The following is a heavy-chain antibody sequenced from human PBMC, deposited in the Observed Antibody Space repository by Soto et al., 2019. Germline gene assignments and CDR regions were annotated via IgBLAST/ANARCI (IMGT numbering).Heavy chain of an antibody. V-gene: IGHV4-39*01. CDR2: IYYSGST. CDR1: GGSISSSSYY. Sequence: QLQLQESGPGLVKPSETLSLTCTVSGGSISSSSYYWGWIRQPPGKGLEWIGSIYYSGSTYYNPSLKSRVTMSVDTSKNQCSLKLSSLTAADTAVYYCESLSWFDPWGQGTLVTVSS. J-gene: IGHJ5*02. CDR3: ESLSWFDP.